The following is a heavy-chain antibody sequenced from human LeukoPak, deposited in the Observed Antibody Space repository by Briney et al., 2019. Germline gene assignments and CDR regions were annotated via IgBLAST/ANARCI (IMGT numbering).Heavy chain of an antibody. CDR1: GYTFTSYD. CDR2: MNPNSGNT. Sequence: ASVKVSYKASGYTFTSYDINWVRQATGQGLEWMGWMNPNSGNTGYAQKFQGRITISRNTSINTAYMQLSSLTSDDTAVYYCATRRLERRAGSWFDPWGQGTLVTVSS. J-gene: IGHJ5*02. D-gene: IGHD3-3*01. CDR3: ATRRLERRAGSWFDP. V-gene: IGHV1-8*01.